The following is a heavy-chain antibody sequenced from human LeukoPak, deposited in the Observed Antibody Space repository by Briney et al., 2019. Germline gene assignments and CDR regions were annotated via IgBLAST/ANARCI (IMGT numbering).Heavy chain of an antibody. J-gene: IGHJ4*02. CDR3: VRQVGIGRWFLDD. Sequence: PSETLSLTCSVSGASISTTDYWWGWIRQPPGKGLEWIGIGFYDGKTHYNPSLKGRVSISVDTSKSQCSLKLSSVTAADTAVYYCVRQVGIGRWFLDDWGRGTLVTVSS. CDR2: GFYDGKT. CDR1: GASISTTDYW. V-gene: IGHV4-39*01. D-gene: IGHD3-10*01.